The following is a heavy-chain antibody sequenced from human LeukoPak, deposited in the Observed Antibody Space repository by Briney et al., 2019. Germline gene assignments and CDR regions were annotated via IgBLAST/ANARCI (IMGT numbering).Heavy chain of an antibody. Sequence: GGSLRLSCAASGFTFSSYAMHWVRQAPGKGLEWVAVISYDGSNKYYADSVKGRFTISRDNSKNTLYLQMNSLRAEDTAVYYCARDSGPREYYFDYWGQGTLGTVSS. CDR1: GFTFSSYA. CDR3: ARDSGPREYYFDY. J-gene: IGHJ4*02. D-gene: IGHD3-10*01. CDR2: ISYDGSNK. V-gene: IGHV3-30-3*01.